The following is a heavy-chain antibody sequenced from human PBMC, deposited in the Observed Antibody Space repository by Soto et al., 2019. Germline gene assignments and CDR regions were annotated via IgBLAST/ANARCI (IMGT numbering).Heavy chain of an antibody. CDR1: NDSISTYY. V-gene: IGHV4-59*08. CDR3: ARPGRDWGALHY. J-gene: IGHJ4*02. Sequence: QVQLQESGPGLVKPSETLSLTCTVSNDSISTYYWTWIRQPPGKGLEWIGFIYYSGSTNYNPSLPTRFTIAVDTSKNQFSLKMNSVTAADTAVYYCARPGRDWGALHYWGQGTLVTVSS. CDR2: IYYSGST. D-gene: IGHD7-27*01.